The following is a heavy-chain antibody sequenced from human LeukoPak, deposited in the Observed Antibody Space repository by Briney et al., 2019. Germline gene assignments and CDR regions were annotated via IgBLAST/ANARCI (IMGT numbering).Heavy chain of an antibody. Sequence: PGGSLRLSCAVSGFTCNDHEMNWVRQAPGKGLEWVSYISISESSIYYADSVKGRFTISRDSAKNSLYLQMNSLRAEDTAVYYCARGGGHLGSWGQGTLVTVSS. D-gene: IGHD4-23*01. CDR3: ARGGGHLGS. V-gene: IGHV3-48*03. CDR1: GFTCNDHE. CDR2: ISISESSI. J-gene: IGHJ4*02.